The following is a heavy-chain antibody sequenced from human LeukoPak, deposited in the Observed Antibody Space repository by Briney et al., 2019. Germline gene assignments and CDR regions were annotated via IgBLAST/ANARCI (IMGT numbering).Heavy chain of an antibody. V-gene: IGHV3-21*04. CDR2: ISSSSSYI. CDR1: GFTFSSYS. Sequence: PGGSLRLSCAASGFTFSSYSMNWVRQAPGKGLEWVSSISSSSSYIYYADSVKGRFTISRDNAKNMLYLQMNSLRAEDTAVYYCARKSSGLNPFDYWGQGTLVTVSS. J-gene: IGHJ4*02. CDR3: ARKSSGLNPFDY. D-gene: IGHD1-14*01.